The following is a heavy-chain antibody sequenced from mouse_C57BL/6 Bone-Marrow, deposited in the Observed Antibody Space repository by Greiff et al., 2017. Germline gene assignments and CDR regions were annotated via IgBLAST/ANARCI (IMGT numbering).Heavy chain of an antibody. V-gene: IGHV14-3*01. Sequence: VHVKQSVAELVRPGASVKLSCTASGFNIKNTYMHWVKQRPEQGLEWIGRIDPANGNTKYAPKFQGKATITADTSSNTAYLQLSSLTSEDTAIYYCARSLYYYGSHWYFDVWGTGTTVTVSS. J-gene: IGHJ1*03. CDR2: IDPANGNT. CDR1: GFNIKNTY. CDR3: ARSLYYYGSHWYFDV. D-gene: IGHD1-1*01.